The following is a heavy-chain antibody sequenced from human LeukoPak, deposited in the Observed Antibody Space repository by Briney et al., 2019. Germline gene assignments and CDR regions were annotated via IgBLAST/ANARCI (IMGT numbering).Heavy chain of an antibody. J-gene: IGHJ4*02. CDR3: AKFQGYYDSSGYSRGNYFDY. D-gene: IGHD3-22*01. Sequence: GGSLRLSCAASGFTFTYAMSWVRQAPGKGLQWISGINGGGDTTYYADSVKGRFTISRDNSKNTLYLQMNSLRAEDTAVYYCAKFQGYYDSSGYSRGNYFDYWGQGTLVTVSS. CDR1: GFTFTYA. CDR2: INGGGDTT. V-gene: IGHV3-23*01.